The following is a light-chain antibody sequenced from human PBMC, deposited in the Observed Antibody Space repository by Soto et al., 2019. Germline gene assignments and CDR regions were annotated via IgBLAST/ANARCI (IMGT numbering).Light chain of an antibody. CDR1: SSDVGGYDY. J-gene: IGLJ2*01. Sequence: QSALTQPPSASGSPGRSVTISCTGTSSDVGGYDYVSWFQQHPGKAPKLVISGVNKRPSGISNRFSGSKSGNTASLTISGLQADDEAIYYCASYTSTTTLVVFGGGTKLTVL. CDR3: ASYTSTTTLVV. CDR2: GVN. V-gene: IGLV2-14*01.